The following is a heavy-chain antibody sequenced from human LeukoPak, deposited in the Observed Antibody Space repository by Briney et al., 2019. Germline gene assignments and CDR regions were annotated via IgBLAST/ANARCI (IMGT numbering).Heavy chain of an antibody. D-gene: IGHD3-22*01. J-gene: IGHJ4*02. CDR1: GGSISSGDYY. CDR3: AGSYYYDSSGYTDYFDY. CDR2: IYYSGST. Sequence: PSQTLSLTCTVSGGSISSGDYYWSWIRQPPGKGLEWIGYIYYSGSTNYNPSLKSRVTISVDTSKNQFSLKLSSVTAADTAVYYCAGSYYYDSSGYTDYFDYWGQGTLVTVSS. V-gene: IGHV4-61*08.